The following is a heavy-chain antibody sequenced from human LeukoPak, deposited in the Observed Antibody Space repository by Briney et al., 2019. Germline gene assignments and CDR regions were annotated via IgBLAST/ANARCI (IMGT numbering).Heavy chain of an antibody. CDR2: IYYSGST. J-gene: IGHJ3*02. V-gene: IGHV4-39*07. Sequence: SETLSLTCTVSGGSISSYYWGWIRQPPGKGLEWIGSIYYSGSTYYNPSLKSRVTISVDTSKNQFSLKLSSVTAADTAVYYCARDSTTPIPLGIWGQGTMVTVSS. CDR3: ARDSTTPIPLGI. D-gene: IGHD1-14*01. CDR1: GGSISSYY.